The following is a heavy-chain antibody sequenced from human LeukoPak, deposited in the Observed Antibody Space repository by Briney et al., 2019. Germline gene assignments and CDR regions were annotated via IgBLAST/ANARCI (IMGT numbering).Heavy chain of an antibody. D-gene: IGHD4-11*01. CDR2: MNPNSGNT. Sequence: ASVKVSCKASGYTFTSYAISWVRQATGQGLEWMGWMNPNSGNTGYAQKFQGRVTITRNTSISTAYMELSSLRSEDTAVYYCARGIRRNINYWFDPWGQGTPVTVSS. CDR3: ARGIRRNINYWFDP. CDR1: GYTFTSYA. V-gene: IGHV1-8*01. J-gene: IGHJ5*02.